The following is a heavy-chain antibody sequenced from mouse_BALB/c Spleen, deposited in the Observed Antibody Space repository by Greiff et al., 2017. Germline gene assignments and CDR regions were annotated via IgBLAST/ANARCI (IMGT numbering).Heavy chain of an antibody. CDR2: IWGDGST. CDR3: ARAYYRYDEGYYCDY. Sequence: VKLVESGPGLVAPSQSLSITCTVSGFSFTGYGVNWVRQPPGTGLAWLGMIWGDGSTDYNSALKSRLSISKDNSKSQVFLKMNSLQTDDTARYYCARAYYRYDEGYYCDYWGQGTTLTVSS. D-gene: IGHD2-14*01. J-gene: IGHJ2*01. V-gene: IGHV2-6-7*01. CDR1: GFSFTGYG.